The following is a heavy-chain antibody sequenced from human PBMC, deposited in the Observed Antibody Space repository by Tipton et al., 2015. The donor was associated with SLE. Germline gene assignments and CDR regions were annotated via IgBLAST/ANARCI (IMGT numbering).Heavy chain of an antibody. CDR2: SYSGGST. CDR1: SGFINSGSYY. CDR3: AKWSVVASGQPFGH. D-gene: IGHD2-21*01. Sequence: TLSLTCSVSSGFINSGSYYWTWIRQPPGKRLEWMGYSYSGGSTNYNPALESRVFISVDTSKSQFSLHLTSVTAADTAVYYCAKWSVVASGQPFGHWGQGILVTASS. V-gene: IGHV4-61*01. J-gene: IGHJ4*02.